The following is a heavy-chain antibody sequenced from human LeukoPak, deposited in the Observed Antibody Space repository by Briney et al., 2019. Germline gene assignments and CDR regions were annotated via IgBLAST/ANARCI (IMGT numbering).Heavy chain of an antibody. V-gene: IGHV3-23*01. D-gene: IGHD2-2*01. CDR3: AKGGAVVPPGNYLDS. CDR2: VSGRGDRS. CDR1: GFTFSSYA. Sequence: GGSLTLSCTASGFTFSSYALNWVRQAPGKGLEWVSAVSGRGDRSYYTDSVRGRFTISRDNSKNTLFLQMNSLRVDDTALYYCAKGGAVVPPGNYLDSWGQGTLVTVSS. J-gene: IGHJ4*02.